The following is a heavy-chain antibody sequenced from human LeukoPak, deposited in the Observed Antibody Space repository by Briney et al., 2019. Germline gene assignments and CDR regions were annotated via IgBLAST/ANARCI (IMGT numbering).Heavy chain of an antibody. CDR3: AREVGLKLDY. CDR2: IYYGGST. CDR1: GGSISSGGYY. D-gene: IGHD2-15*01. J-gene: IGHJ4*02. Sequence: SETLSLTCTVSGGSISSGGYYWSWIRQHPGKGLEWIGYIYYGGSTYYNPSLKSRVTISVDTSKNQFSLKLSSVTAADTAVYYCAREVGLKLDYWGQGTLVTVSS. V-gene: IGHV4-31*03.